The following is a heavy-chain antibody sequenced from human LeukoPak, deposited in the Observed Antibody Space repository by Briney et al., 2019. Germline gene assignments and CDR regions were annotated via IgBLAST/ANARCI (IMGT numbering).Heavy chain of an antibody. J-gene: IGHJ4*02. CDR3: ARGLSTRLLYYFDY. CDR1: GGTFSSYA. V-gene: IGHV1-69*04. Sequence: GASVKVSCKASGGTFSSYAISWVRQAPAQGHEWMGRIIPIFGIVNYAQKFQGRVTITADKSTSTAYMELSSLRSEDTAVYYCARGLSTRLLYYFDYWGQGTLVTVSS. D-gene: IGHD2-2*01. CDR2: IIPIFGIV.